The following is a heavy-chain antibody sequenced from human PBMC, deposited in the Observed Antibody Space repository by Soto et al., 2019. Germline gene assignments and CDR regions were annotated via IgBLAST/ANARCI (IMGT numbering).Heavy chain of an antibody. D-gene: IGHD6-6*01. Sequence: EVQLVESGGGLVKPGGSLRLSCAASGFTFSSYTMNWVRQAPGKGLEWVSSITPSSNYIYYADSVKGRFTISRDNAKNSLYLQMNSLRAEDTAVYYCHCSSCVWGQGALVTVSS. CDR2: ITPSSNYI. J-gene: IGHJ4*02. CDR1: GFTFSSYT. CDR3: HCSSCV. V-gene: IGHV3-21*06.